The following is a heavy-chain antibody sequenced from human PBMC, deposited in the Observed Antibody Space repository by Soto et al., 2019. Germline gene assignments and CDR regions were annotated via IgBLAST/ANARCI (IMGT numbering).Heavy chain of an antibody. CDR1: GFTVSNNY. CDR2: IYSGGGT. D-gene: IGHD3-16*01. J-gene: IGHJ3*02. Sequence: EVQLVESGGGLIQPGGSLRLSCVASGFTVSNNYMSWVRQAPGKWLEWVSVIYSGGGTEYADPVRCRFTISRDNSKNTGYLQMNSLRAEHTALYYCMHLGTFDIWGQGTMVTVSS. CDR3: MHLGTFDI. V-gene: IGHV3-53*01.